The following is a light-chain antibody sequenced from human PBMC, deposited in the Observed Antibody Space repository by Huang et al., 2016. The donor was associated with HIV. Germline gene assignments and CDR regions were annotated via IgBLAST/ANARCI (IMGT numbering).Light chain of an antibody. CDR2: GAS. V-gene: IGKV3-15*01. J-gene: IGKJ1*01. Sequence: EIVMTQSPATLSVSPGERATLSRRASQSVNSNLAWYQQKPGQAPRLFIYGASTRATGIPARFSGSGSGTEFTLTISSLQSEDCAVYYCQHYNDWPPWTFGQGTKVEIK. CDR1: QSVNSN. CDR3: QHYNDWPPWT.